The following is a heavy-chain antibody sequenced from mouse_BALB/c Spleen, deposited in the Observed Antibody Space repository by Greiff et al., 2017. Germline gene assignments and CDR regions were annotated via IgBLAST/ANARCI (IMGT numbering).Heavy chain of an antibody. CDR2: IDPANGNT. D-gene: IGHD1-3*01. V-gene: IGHV14-3*02. CDR3: AIYDYDAMDY. CDR1: GFNIKDTY. Sequence: VQLQQSGAELVKPGASVKLSCTASGFNIKDTYMHWVKQRPEQGLEWIGRIDPANGNTKYDPKFQGKATITADTASNTAYLQLSSLTSEDTAVYYCAIYDYDAMDYWGQGTSVTVSS. J-gene: IGHJ4*01.